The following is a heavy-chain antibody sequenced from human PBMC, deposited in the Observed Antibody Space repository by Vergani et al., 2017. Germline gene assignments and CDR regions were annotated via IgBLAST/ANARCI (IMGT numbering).Heavy chain of an antibody. J-gene: IGHJ4*02. Sequence: QVQLQESGPGLVKPSETLSLTCTVSGGSISSYYWSWIRQPPGKGLEWIGYIYSSGSTNYNPSLKSRVTISVDTSKNQFSLKLSSVTAADTAVYYCARGVGATDFDYWGQGTLVTVSS. CDR2: IYSSGST. V-gene: IGHV4-59*01. CDR1: GGSISSYY. CDR3: ARGVGATDFDY. D-gene: IGHD1-26*01.